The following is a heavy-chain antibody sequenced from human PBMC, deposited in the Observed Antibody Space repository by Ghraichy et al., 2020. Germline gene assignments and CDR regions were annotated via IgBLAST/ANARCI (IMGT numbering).Heavy chain of an antibody. CDR1: GFTFSLYG. CDR2: ISFDGTYK. CDR3: AKDKGVGTSWNFFDY. Sequence: GSLRLSCTTSGFTFSLYGMFWVRQTPGKGLEWVAFISFDGTYKYYAESVKGRFTVSRDNSNNTVYLQINSLTTEDTAIYHCAKDKGVGTSWNFFDYWGQGTLVSVSS. V-gene: IGHV3-30*18. D-gene: IGHD2-2*01. J-gene: IGHJ4*02.